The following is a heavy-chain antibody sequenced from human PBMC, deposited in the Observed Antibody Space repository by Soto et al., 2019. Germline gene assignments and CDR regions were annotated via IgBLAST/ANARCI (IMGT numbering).Heavy chain of an antibody. Sequence: SETLSLTCAVYVGSFSAYNWTWIRQSPGKGLEWIGEINHSGTTKYNPSLKSRVTISVDASKNQFSLKLSSVTAADTAVYYCARSSVRYFDWYYFDYWGQGTLVTVS. CDR1: VGSFSAYN. CDR3: ARSSVRYFDWYYFDY. J-gene: IGHJ4*02. D-gene: IGHD3-9*01. CDR2: INHSGTT. V-gene: IGHV4-34*01.